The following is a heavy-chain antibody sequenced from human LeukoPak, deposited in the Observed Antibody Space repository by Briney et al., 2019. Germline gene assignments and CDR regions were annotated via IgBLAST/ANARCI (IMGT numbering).Heavy chain of an antibody. V-gene: IGHV1-46*01. Sequence: ASVKVSCKASGYTFTSYYMHWVRQAPGQGLEWMGIINPSGGSTSYAQKLQGRVTMTTDTSTSTAYMELRSLRSDDTAVYYCARENRKYYYDSSGYRFDYWGQGTLVTVSS. D-gene: IGHD3-22*01. CDR3: ARENRKYYYDSSGYRFDY. CDR1: GYTFTSYY. CDR2: INPSGGST. J-gene: IGHJ4*02.